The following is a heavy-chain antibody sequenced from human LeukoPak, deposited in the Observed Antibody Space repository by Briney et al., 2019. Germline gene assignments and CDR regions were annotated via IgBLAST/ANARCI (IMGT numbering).Heavy chain of an antibody. CDR2: ISGSGGST. CDR3: AKGFPSRTKKVATIGQPFNY. CDR1: GFTFSSYA. D-gene: IGHD5-12*01. Sequence: PGGSLRLSCAASGFTFSSYAMSWVRQAPGKGLEWVSAISGSGGSTYYADSVKGRFTISRDNSKNTLYLQMNSLRAEDTAVYYCAKGFPSRTKKVATIGQPFNYWGQGTLVTVSS. V-gene: IGHV3-23*01. J-gene: IGHJ4*02.